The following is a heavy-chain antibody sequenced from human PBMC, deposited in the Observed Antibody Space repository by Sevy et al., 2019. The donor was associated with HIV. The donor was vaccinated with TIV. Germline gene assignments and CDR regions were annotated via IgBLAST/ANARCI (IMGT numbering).Heavy chain of an antibody. Sequence: GGSLRLSCVASGFTFSDHYMEWVRQAPGMGLEWVGRSRNKANRYTTEYAASVKGRFTISRDVSKNSMYLQMNSLKSDDTAVYYCTRTYCSGGSCSGLFDYWGQGSRVTVSS. CDR2: SRNKANRYTT. D-gene: IGHD2-15*01. CDR3: TRTYCSGGSCSGLFDY. CDR1: GFTFSDHY. J-gene: IGHJ4*02. V-gene: IGHV3-72*01.